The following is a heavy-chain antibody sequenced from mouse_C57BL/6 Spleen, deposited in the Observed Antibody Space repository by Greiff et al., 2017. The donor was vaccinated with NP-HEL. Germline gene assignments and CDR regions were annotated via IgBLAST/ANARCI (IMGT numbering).Heavy chain of an antibody. D-gene: IGHD1-1*01. CDR3: ARHSITTVVADWYFDV. CDR1: GYTFTSYW. CDR2: IDPNSGGT. V-gene: IGHV1-72*01. J-gene: IGHJ1*03. Sequence: QVQLQQPGAELVKPGASVKLSCKASGYTFTSYWMHWVKQRPGRGLEWIGRIDPNSGGTKYNEKFKSKATLTVDKPSSTAYMQLSSLTSEDSAVYYCARHSITTVVADWYFDVWGTGTTVTVSS.